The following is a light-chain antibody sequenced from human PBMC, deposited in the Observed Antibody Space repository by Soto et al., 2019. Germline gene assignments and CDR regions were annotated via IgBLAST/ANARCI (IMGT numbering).Light chain of an antibody. CDR1: QSVSSSY. V-gene: IGKV3-20*01. CDR3: QQYGSSPFP. CDR2: GAS. Sequence: EIVLTQSPGTLSLSPGERATLSCRASQSVSSSYLAWYQQKPGQAPRLLIYGASSRATGIPDRFSGGGSGTDFTLTISSLEPEDFAVYYCQQYGSSPFPFGPGTKVDIK. J-gene: IGKJ3*01.